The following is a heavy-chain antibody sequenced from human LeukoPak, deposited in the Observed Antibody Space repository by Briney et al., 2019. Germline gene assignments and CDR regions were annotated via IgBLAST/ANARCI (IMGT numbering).Heavy chain of an antibody. CDR1: GFIFSDFY. CDR3: AGAGEYSSSLSWFDP. Sequence: GGSLRLSCAASGFIFSDFYMSWIRQAPGKGLEWVSDISSSGSVRYYADSVKGRFTISRDNAKRSLHLQMNSLRAEDTAVYYCAGAGEYSSSLSWFDPWGQGTLVTVSS. CDR2: ISSSGSVR. D-gene: IGHD6-6*01. V-gene: IGHV3-11*01. J-gene: IGHJ5*02.